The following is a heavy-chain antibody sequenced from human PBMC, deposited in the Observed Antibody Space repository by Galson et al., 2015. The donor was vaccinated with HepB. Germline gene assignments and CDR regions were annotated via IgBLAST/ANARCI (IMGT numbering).Heavy chain of an antibody. Sequence: SLRLSCAASGFTFTNYAMHWVRQAPGKGLEWVAVTSYDEMYKYYTDSVRGRFTISRDNSQNTVYLQMNSLRVDDSALYYCTRDSGWESAYWGQGTLVTVSS. V-gene: IGHV3-30*04. D-gene: IGHD3-10*01. CDR3: TRDSGWESAY. J-gene: IGHJ4*02. CDR2: TSYDEMYK. CDR1: GFTFTNYA.